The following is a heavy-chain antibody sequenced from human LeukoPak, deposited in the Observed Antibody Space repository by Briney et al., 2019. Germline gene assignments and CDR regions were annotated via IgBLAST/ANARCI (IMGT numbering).Heavy chain of an antibody. CDR3: ARSPAFFGNYHYGMDV. J-gene: IGHJ6*02. CDR1: GFSISGYW. CDR2: IYTSRNTI. V-gene: IGHV3-48*04. D-gene: IGHD3-10*01. Sequence: PGGSLRLSCAASGFSISGYWMTWVRQAPGKGPEWVSYIYTSRNTIYYADSVKGRFTISRDSAKNSLYLQMNSLRADDTAVYYCARSPAFFGNYHYGMDVWGQGTTVTVSS.